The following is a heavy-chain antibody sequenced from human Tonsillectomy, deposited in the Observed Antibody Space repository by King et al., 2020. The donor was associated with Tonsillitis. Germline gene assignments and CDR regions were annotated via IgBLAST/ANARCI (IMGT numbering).Heavy chain of an antibody. CDR2: DSGSGGST. Sequence: VQLVESGGGLVQPGGSLRLSCAASGFTFSIYPMSWVRQAPGQGLEWVSSDSGSGGSTYYADSVKGRFTISRDISKNTLYLQMNSLRAVDTAVYYCAKDRANSVYDSDSGLDYWGQGTLVTVSS. CDR1: GFTFSIYP. CDR3: AKDRANSVYDSDSGLDY. J-gene: IGHJ4*02. V-gene: IGHV3-23*04. D-gene: IGHD5/OR15-5a*01.